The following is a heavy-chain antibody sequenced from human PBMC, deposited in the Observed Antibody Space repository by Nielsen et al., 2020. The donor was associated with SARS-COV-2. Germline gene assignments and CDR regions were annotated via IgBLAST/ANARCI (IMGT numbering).Heavy chain of an antibody. V-gene: IGHV3-48*04. CDR2: ISSSSSTI. D-gene: IGHD3-3*01. Sequence: GESLKISCAASGFTVSSNYMSWVRQAPGKGLEWVSYISSSSSTIYYADSVKGRFTISRDNAKNSLYLQMNSLRAEDTAVYYCARVSGVLRFLDFDYWGQGTLVTVSS. CDR1: GFTVSSNY. J-gene: IGHJ4*02. CDR3: ARVSGVLRFLDFDY.